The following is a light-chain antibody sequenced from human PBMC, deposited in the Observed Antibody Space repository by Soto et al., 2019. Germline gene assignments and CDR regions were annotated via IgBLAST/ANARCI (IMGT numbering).Light chain of an antibody. CDR3: QRTYNGPLT. CDR1: QGLRSY. Sequence: DIKLTNSPSSLYVSLRETVIITCRVSQGLRSYLNWYRQKPGKVPKLLIYSASTLQSGVPSRFSGSGSGTDFTLTISSLQPEDVATYYGQRTYNGPLTFGGGTKVDIK. J-gene: IGKJ4*01. CDR2: SAS. V-gene: IGKV1-27*01.